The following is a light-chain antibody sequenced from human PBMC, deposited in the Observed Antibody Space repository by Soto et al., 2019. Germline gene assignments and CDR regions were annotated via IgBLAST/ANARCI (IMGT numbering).Light chain of an antibody. V-gene: IGLV1-47*01. CDR2: RNS. CDR1: SANIGGNY. J-gene: IGLJ3*02. CDR3: AEWEASLRVWL. Sequence: VLAQPPTASGTPGQSGSISCSGGSANIGGNYVYWFRQFPGAAPKLLIYRNSLRPSGVPDRFSASKSGASDSLAISGLRSEDEADYYCAEWEASLRVWLFGGGTKVTVL.